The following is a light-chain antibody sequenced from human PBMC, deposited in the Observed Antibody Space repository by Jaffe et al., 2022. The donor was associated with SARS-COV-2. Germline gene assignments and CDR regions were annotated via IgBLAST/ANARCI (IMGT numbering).Light chain of an antibody. CDR1: QGVSSW. V-gene: IGKV1D-12*01. J-gene: IGKJ4*01. Sequence: DIQLTQSPTSVSASVGDTVTITCRASQGVSSWLAWYQLKPGKAPKLLIYASSSVVSGVPSRFRASGSDRDYILTISGLQPEDFATYYCQQANDFPRGLTFGGGTTVEIK. CDR3: QQANDFPRGLT. CDR2: ASS.